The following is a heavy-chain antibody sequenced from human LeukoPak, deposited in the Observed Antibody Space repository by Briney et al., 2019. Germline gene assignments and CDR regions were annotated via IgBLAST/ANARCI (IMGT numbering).Heavy chain of an antibody. CDR1: GGTFSSYA. V-gene: IGHV1-69*13. CDR2: IIPIFGTA. Sequence: ASVKVSCKASGGTFSSYAISWVRQAPGQGLEWMGGIIPIFGTANYAQKFQGRVTITADESTSTAYMELSSLRSEDTAVYYCARVDQQYYYDSSGYYLPDYWGQGTLVTVSS. CDR3: ARVDQQYYYDSSGYYLPDY. D-gene: IGHD3-22*01. J-gene: IGHJ4*02.